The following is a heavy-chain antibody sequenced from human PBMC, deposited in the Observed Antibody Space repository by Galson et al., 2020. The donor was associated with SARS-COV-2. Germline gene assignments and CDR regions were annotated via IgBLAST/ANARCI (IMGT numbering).Heavy chain of an antibody. CDR1: GGSISTTSYF. CDR3: ARRGGTVTTQHVEL. D-gene: IGHD4-17*01. V-gene: IGHV4-39*01. J-gene: IGHJ2*01. CDR2: IYYSGTT. Sequence: SETLSLTCTVSGGSISTTSYFWGWIRQPPGKGLEWIGTIYYSGTTYYNPSLRSRVTISVDTSTNQFSLKLNSVTAADTAVYYCARRGGTVTTQHVELWGRSGLVIVSS.